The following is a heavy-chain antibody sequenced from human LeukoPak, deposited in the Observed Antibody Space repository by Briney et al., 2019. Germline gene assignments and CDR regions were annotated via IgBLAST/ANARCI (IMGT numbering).Heavy chain of an antibody. CDR1: GFTFSSYA. V-gene: IGHV3-23*01. CDR2: ISGSGGST. Sequence: GGSQRLFCAASGFTFSSYAMSWVRQAPGKGLEWVSAISGSGGSTYYADSVKGRFTISRDNSKNTLYLQMNSLRAEDTAVYYCAKAGYSYGYFDYWGQGTLVTVSS. J-gene: IGHJ4*02. D-gene: IGHD5-18*01. CDR3: AKAGYSYGYFDY.